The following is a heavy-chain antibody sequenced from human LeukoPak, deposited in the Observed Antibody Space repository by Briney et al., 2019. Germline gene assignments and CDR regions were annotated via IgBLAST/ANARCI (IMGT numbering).Heavy chain of an antibody. V-gene: IGHV3-30*18. CDR2: ISYDGSNK. Sequence: GRSLRLSCAASGFTFSSYGMHWVRQAPGKGLEWVAVISYDGSNKYYADSVKGRFTISRDNSKNTLYLQMNSLRAEDTAVYYCAKDLYGGSFDYWGQGTLVTVSS. D-gene: IGHD3-16*01. CDR3: AKDLYGGSFDY. J-gene: IGHJ4*02. CDR1: GFTFSSYG.